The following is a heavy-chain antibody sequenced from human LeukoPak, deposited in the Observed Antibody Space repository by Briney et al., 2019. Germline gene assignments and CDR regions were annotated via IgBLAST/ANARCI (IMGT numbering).Heavy chain of an antibody. CDR2: ISSSSSYI. D-gene: IGHD4-23*01. CDR1: GFTFSSYS. V-gene: IGHV3-21*01. Sequence: PGGSLRLSCAASGFTFSSYSMNWVRQAPGKGLEWVSSISSSSSYIYYADSVKGRFTISRDNAKNSLYLQMNSLRAEDTAVYYCARDSDYGGNGLGFDYWGQGTLVTVSS. CDR3: ARDSDYGGNGLGFDY. J-gene: IGHJ4*02.